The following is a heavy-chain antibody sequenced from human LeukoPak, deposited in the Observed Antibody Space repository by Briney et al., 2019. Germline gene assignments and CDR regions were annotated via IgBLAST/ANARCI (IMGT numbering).Heavy chain of an antibody. CDR1: GGTFSSYT. CDR3: ARDALYSSSSGLENDY. D-gene: IGHD6-6*01. J-gene: IGHJ4*02. V-gene: IGHV1-69*10. Sequence: SVKVSCKASGGTFSSYTISWVRQAPGQGLEWMGGITPILGIANYAQKFQGRVTITADKSTSTAYMELSSLRSEDTAVYYCARDALYSSSSGLENDYWGQGTLVTVSS. CDR2: ITPILGIA.